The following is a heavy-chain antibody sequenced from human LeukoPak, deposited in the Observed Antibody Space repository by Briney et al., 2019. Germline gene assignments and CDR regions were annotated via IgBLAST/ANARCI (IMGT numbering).Heavy chain of an antibody. CDR1: GFTFSSYA. Sequence: PGGSLRLSCAASGFTFSSYAMSGVRQAPGKGLECVSAISVRGVSTYYADSVQGRFTISRDNSKNILYLQMSSLRSEDTAVYYCAQVIGDPSYWGQGTLVTVSS. CDR2: ISVRGVST. CDR3: AQVIGDPSY. V-gene: IGHV3-23*01. J-gene: IGHJ4*02. D-gene: IGHD2-21*02.